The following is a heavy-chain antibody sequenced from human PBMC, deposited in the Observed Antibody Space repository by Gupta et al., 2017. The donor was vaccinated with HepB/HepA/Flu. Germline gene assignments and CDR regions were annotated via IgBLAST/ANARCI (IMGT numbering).Heavy chain of an antibody. J-gene: IGHJ4*01. CDR1: GFTFSSYA. CDR3: AKHTMIVDFDY. D-gene: IGHD3-22*01. V-gene: IGHV3-23*01. Sequence: EVQLLESGGGLVQPGGSLRLSCAASGFTFSSYAMSGVRQAPGKGLEWVSAISGRGGSTDYADSGKGRFTISRDNSKNTLYLQMNSLRAEDTAVYYCAKHTMIVDFDYWGHGTLVTVSS. CDR2: ISGRGGST.